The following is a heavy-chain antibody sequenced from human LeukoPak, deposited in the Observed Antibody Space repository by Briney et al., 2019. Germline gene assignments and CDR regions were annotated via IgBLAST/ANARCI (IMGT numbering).Heavy chain of an antibody. V-gene: IGHV3-48*02. CDR1: GFTFSSYN. Sequence: GGSLRLSCAASGFTFSSYNMNWVRQAPGKGLEWVSYISSSSSTIYYADSVKGRFTISRDNAKNSLYVQMNSLRDEDTAVYYCARSVVGASSDYWGQGTLVTVSS. CDR3: ARSVVGASSDY. D-gene: IGHD2-15*01. J-gene: IGHJ4*02. CDR2: ISSSSSTI.